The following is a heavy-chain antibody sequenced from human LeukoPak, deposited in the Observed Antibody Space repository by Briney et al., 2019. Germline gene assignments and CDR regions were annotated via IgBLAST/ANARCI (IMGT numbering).Heavy chain of an antibody. V-gene: IGHV4-39*07. CDR3: ARGRRLIKPGYSSGWYDY. CDR2: IYYSGST. Sequence: SETLSLTCTVSGGSISSSSYYWGWIRQPPGKGLEWIGSIYYSGSTYYNPSLKSRVTISVDTSKTQFSLKLSSVAAADTAVYYCARGRRLIKPGYSSGWYDYWGQGTLVTVSS. J-gene: IGHJ4*02. CDR1: GGSISSSSYY. D-gene: IGHD6-19*01.